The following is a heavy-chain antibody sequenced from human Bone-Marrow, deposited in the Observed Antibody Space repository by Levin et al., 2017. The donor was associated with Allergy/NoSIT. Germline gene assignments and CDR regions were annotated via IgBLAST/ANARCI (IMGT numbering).Heavy chain of an antibody. CDR2: ISGGGGSR. D-gene: IGHD3-10*01. CDR1: FFPFPPSS. V-gene: IGHV3-23*01. J-gene: IGHJ4*02. CDR3: AKGNGGFGELAFDN. Sequence: GGSLRLSFSSSFFPFPPSSLPFFLPSPLRGLPWVSKISGGGGSRDYADSVKGRFTISRDNSKNTLYLEMYSLRSEDTAVYYCAKGNGGFGELAFDNWGQGTLVAVSS.